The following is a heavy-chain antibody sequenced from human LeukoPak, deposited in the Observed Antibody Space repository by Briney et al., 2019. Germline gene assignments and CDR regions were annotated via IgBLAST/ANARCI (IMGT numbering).Heavy chain of an antibody. D-gene: IGHD3-22*01. V-gene: IGHV1-2*02. CDR1: GYTFTSYY. CDR2: INPNSGGT. Sequence: ASVKVSCKASGYTFTSYYMHWVRQAPGQGLEWMGWINPNSGGTNYAQKFQGRVTMTRDTSISTAYMDLSRLRSDDTAVYYCARGERYDSSGYPFDYWGQGTLVTVSS. J-gene: IGHJ4*02. CDR3: ARGERYDSSGYPFDY.